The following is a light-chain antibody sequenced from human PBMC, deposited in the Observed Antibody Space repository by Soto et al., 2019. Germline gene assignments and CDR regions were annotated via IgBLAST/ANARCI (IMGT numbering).Light chain of an antibody. Sequence: DIQITQSPSTLSASVGDRVTITCRPSQSINRWLAWYQQTPGKAPKLLIYKASTLESGVPSRFSGGGLGTEFSLSITSLQPDDFATYYCQQYSTYPYIFGQGTKVDIK. CDR2: KAS. CDR1: QSINRW. V-gene: IGKV1-5*03. J-gene: IGKJ2*01. CDR3: QQYSTYPYI.